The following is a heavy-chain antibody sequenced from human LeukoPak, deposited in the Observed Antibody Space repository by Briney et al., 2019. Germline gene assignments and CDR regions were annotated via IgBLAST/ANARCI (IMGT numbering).Heavy chain of an antibody. D-gene: IGHD6-19*01. Sequence: TGGSLRLSCAASGFTFNAYWMNWVRQAPGKGLEWVANIKKDGSETKYVDSLRGRFTTSRDNAKSSLYLQIDTLTVEDTAVYYCSVGGGWLMDVWGKGTTVTVSS. CDR3: SVGGGWLMDV. CDR2: IKKDGSET. CDR1: GFTFNAYW. J-gene: IGHJ6*03. V-gene: IGHV3-7*01.